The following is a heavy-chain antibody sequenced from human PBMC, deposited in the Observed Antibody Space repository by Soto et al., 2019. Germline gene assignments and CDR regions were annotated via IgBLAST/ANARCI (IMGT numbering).Heavy chain of an antibody. V-gene: IGHV1-18*01. Sequence: ASVKVSYKASGYTFTSYGISWVRQAPGQGLEWMGWISAYNGNTNYAQKLQGRVTMTTDTSTSTAYMELRSLRSDDTAVYYCARSILNYDFWSGYSMRAGNYYMDVWGKGTTVTVSS. D-gene: IGHD3-3*01. CDR3: ARSILNYDFWSGYSMRAGNYYMDV. CDR2: ISAYNGNT. J-gene: IGHJ6*03. CDR1: GYTFTSYG.